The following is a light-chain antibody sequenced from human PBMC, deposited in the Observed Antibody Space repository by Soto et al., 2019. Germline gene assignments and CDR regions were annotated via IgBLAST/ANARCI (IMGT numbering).Light chain of an antibody. CDR2: LEGSGTY. CDR1: SGHSSYI. Sequence: QSALTQSSSASASLGSSVKFTCTLSSGHSSYIIAWHQQQPGKAPRYLMKLEGSGTYNKGSGVPDRFSGSSSGADRYLTISDLQFEDEADYYCETWDSNSWVFGGGTKLTVL. CDR3: ETWDSNSWV. V-gene: IGLV4-60*02. J-gene: IGLJ3*02.